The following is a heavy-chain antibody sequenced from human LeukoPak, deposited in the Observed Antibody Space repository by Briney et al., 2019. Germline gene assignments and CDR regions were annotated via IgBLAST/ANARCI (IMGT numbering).Heavy chain of an antibody. Sequence: PGGSLRLSCATSGFTFSGSAMHWVRKASGKGLEWVGHIKSKANSYATSYAASVKGRFTISRDDSKNTAYLQMRSLKAGDTAVYYCTSFIVGASRVDYWGQGTLVTVSS. CDR3: TSFIVGASRVDY. CDR1: GFTFSGSA. CDR2: IKSKANSYAT. J-gene: IGHJ4*02. D-gene: IGHD1-26*01. V-gene: IGHV3-73*01.